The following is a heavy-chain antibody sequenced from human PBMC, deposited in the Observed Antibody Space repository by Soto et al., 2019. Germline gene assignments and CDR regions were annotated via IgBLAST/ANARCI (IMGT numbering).Heavy chain of an antibody. V-gene: IGHV3-30-3*01. J-gene: IGHJ4*02. Sequence: QVQLVESGGGVVQPGRSLRLSCAASGFTFSSYAMHWVRQAPGKGLEWVAVISYDGSNKYYADSVKGRFTISRDNSKNTPYLQMNSLRAEDTAVYYFARGSSYGDYWGQGTLVTVSS. CDR3: ARGSSYGDY. CDR2: ISYDGSNK. CDR1: GFTFSSYA. D-gene: IGHD6-13*01.